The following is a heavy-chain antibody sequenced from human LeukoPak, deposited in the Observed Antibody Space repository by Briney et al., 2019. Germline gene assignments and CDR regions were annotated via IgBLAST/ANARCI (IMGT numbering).Heavy chain of an antibody. CDR3: AREVPYCSSNSCPPFDY. V-gene: IGHV1-18*01. Sequence: ASVKVSCKASGYTFTSYGISWVRQAPGQGLEWMGWISAYNGNTNYAQKLQGRVTMTTDTSTSTAYMELRSLRSDDTAVYYCAREVPYCSSNSCPPFDYWGQGTLVTVSS. CDR1: GYTFTSYG. CDR2: ISAYNGNT. J-gene: IGHJ4*02. D-gene: IGHD2-2*01.